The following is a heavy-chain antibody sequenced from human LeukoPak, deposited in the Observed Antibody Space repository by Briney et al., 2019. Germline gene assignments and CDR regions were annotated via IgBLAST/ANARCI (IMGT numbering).Heavy chain of an antibody. D-gene: IGHD2-15*01. J-gene: IGHJ4*02. Sequence: GGPLRLSCAASGFTFSNYGMSWVRQAPGKGLEWVSGISGSGGTTYYADSVKGRFTISRDNSKNTLYLQMNSLRVEDTAVYYCALAAAASSFDYWGQGTLLTVSS. CDR1: GFTFSNYG. CDR3: ALAAAASSFDY. CDR2: ISGSGGTT. V-gene: IGHV3-23*01.